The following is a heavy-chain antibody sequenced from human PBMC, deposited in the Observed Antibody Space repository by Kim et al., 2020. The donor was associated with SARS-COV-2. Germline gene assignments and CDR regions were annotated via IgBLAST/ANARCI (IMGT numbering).Heavy chain of an antibody. J-gene: IGHJ4*02. V-gene: IGHV1-3*01. Sequence: ASVKVSCKASGYTFTSNSMHWVRQAPGQRLEWMGWVNAGNGVTKYSESFQGRVTITRDTSATTVYMELSSLRSEDTAMYYCARDLPGWYSSDPGPLDFWGKGTLVTVSS. CDR2: VNAGNGVT. D-gene: IGHD6-19*01. CDR3: ARDLPGWYSSDPGPLDF. CDR1: GYTFTSNS.